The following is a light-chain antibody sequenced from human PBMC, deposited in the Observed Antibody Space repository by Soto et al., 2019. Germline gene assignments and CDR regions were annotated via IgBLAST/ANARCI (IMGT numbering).Light chain of an antibody. CDR3: HQYGSLPRT. CDR2: GAS. CDR1: QTVRRNF. J-gene: IGKJ1*01. Sequence: EIVLTQSPGILSLSPGDGATLSCRASQTVRRNFLAWYQQRPGLAPRLLIHGASSRATGIPDRFSGSGSGTEFTLTIGRLEPEDFAVYYCHQYGSLPRTFGQGTKVEI. V-gene: IGKV3-20*01.